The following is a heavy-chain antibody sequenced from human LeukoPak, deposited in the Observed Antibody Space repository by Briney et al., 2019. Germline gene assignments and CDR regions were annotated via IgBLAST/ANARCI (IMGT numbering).Heavy chain of an antibody. CDR3: AREFIAPDYYDRSDPFNY. CDR2: ISAYNGNT. D-gene: IGHD3-22*01. V-gene: IGHV1-18*01. Sequence: ASVKVSCKASGYTFTSYGISWVRQAPGQGLEWMGWISAYNGNTNYAQKLQGRVTMTTDTPTSTAYMELRSLRSDDTAVYYCAREFIAPDYYDRSDPFNYWGQGTLVTVSS. CDR1: GYTFTSYG. J-gene: IGHJ4*02.